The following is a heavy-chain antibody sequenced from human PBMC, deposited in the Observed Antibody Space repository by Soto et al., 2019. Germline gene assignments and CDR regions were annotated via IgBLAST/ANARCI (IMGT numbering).Heavy chain of an antibody. D-gene: IGHD6-19*01. Sequence: ASVKVSCKASGYTFTTYGVSWVRQAPGQGLEWMGWISAYNVNTNYAQKLQGRVTMTTDTSTSTAYMELRSLRSDDTAVYYCARRLGSGWYDDAFDIWGQGTLVTVSS. J-gene: IGHJ3*02. V-gene: IGHV1-18*01. CDR3: ARRLGSGWYDDAFDI. CDR1: GYTFTTYG. CDR2: ISAYNVNT.